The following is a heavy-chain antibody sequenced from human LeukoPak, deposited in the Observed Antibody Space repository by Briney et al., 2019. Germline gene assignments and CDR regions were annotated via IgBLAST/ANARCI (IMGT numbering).Heavy chain of an antibody. CDR3: ARGGRVAAAGIWD. D-gene: IGHD6-13*01. CDR2: ISSSSTYI. CDR1: GFTFSSYN. V-gene: IGHV3-21*01. J-gene: IGHJ4*02. Sequence: GGSLRLSCAASGFTFSSYNMNWVRQAPGKGLEWVSSISSSSTYIYYADSVKGRFTISRDNAKNSLYLQMNSLRAEDTAVYYCARGGRVAAAGIWDWGQGTLVTVSS.